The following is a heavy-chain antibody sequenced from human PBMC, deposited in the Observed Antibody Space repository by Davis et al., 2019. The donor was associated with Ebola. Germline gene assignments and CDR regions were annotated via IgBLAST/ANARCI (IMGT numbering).Heavy chain of an antibody. Sequence: GESLKISCAASGFTFSSYAMSWVRQAPGKGLEWVSAISCSGGSTYYADSVKGRFTISRDNSKNTLYLQMSSLRAEDTAVYYCVKDRRVATIYFDYWGQGTLVTVSS. CDR1: GFTFSSYA. CDR2: ISCSGGST. D-gene: IGHD5-24*01. V-gene: IGHV3-23*01. CDR3: VKDRRVATIYFDY. J-gene: IGHJ4*02.